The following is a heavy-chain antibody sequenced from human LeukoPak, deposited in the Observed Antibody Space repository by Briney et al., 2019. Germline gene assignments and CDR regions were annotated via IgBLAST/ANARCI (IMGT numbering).Heavy chain of an antibody. Sequence: SETLSLTCTVSGGSISSYYWSWVRQPPGKGLEWIGYIYYSGSTNYNPSLKSRVTITVDTSKNQFSLKLSSVTAADTAVYYCACLTTADAFDIWGQGTMVTVSS. J-gene: IGHJ3*02. CDR1: GGSISSYY. CDR2: IYYSGST. D-gene: IGHD3-22*01. V-gene: IGHV4-59*01. CDR3: ACLTTADAFDI.